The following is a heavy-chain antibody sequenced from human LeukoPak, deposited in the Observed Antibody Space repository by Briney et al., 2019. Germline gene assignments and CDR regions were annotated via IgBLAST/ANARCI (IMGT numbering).Heavy chain of an antibody. D-gene: IGHD3-3*01. J-gene: IGHJ6*03. CDR1: GFTFRSYG. V-gene: IGHV3-30*02. CDR3: AKVAGHLYDFWSGYYTDYYYYYMDV. CDR2: IRYDGNNK. Sequence: GGSLRLSCAASGFTFRSYGMHWVRQAPGKGLEWVAFIRYDGNNKYYADSVKGRFTISRDNSKNTVYLQMNSLRAEDTAVYYCAKVAGHLYDFWSGYYTDYYYYYMDVWGKGTTVTVSS.